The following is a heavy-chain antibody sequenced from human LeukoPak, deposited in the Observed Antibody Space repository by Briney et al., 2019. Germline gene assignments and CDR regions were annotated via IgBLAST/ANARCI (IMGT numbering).Heavy chain of an antibody. J-gene: IGHJ4*02. CDR1: GGSISSYY. V-gene: IGHV4-59*01. CDR3: AREHSYSNLYYFDY. D-gene: IGHD4-11*01. Sequence: PSETLSLTCTVSGGSISSYYWSWIRQSPGKGLEWIGYIYYSGSTNYNPSLKSRVTISVDTSKNQFSLKLSSVTAADTAVYYCAREHSYSNLYYFDYWGQGTLVTVSS. CDR2: IYYSGST.